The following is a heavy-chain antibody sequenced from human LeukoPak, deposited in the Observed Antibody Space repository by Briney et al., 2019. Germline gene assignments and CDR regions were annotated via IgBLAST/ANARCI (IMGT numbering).Heavy chain of an antibody. D-gene: IGHD4-23*01. Sequence: GRSLRLSCAASGFTFDDYAMHWVRQAPGKGLEWVSGISWNSGSIGYADSVKGRFTIFRDNAKNSLYLQMNSLRAEDTALYYCAKDSGGRPFNRFDYWGQETLVTVSS. CDR2: ISWNSGSI. J-gene: IGHJ4*02. CDR1: GFTFDDYA. V-gene: IGHV3-9*01. CDR3: AKDSGGRPFNRFDY.